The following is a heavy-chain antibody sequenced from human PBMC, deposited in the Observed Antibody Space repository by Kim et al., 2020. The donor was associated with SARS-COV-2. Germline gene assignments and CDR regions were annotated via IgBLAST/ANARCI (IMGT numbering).Heavy chain of an antibody. D-gene: IGHD3-10*01. V-gene: IGHV4-39*01. Sequence: SETLSLTCTVSGGSISSSSYYWGWIRQPPGKGLEWIGSIYYSGSTYYNPSLKSRVTISVDTSKNQFSLKLSSVTAADTAVYYCARLRPPMVRGVPHNWFDPWGQGTLVTVSS. CDR3: ARLRPPMVRGVPHNWFDP. CDR1: GGSISSSSYY. J-gene: IGHJ5*02. CDR2: IYYSGST.